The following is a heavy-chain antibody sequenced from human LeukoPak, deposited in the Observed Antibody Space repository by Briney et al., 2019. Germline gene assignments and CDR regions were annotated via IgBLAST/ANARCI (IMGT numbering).Heavy chain of an antibody. CDR2: ISPDNGYT. J-gene: IGHJ6*03. CDR3: ARAGSGRYYYYMDV. V-gene: IGHV1-18*04. CDR1: GCTFVNYG. Sequence: SSVRDSCKASGCTFVNYGISWVGQAPGQAREWMEWISPDNGYTNYAQKFQGRVTMTTDTSTNTAYMELRSLRSDDTAVYYCARAGSGRYYYYMDVWGKGTTVTVSS. D-gene: IGHD3-10*01.